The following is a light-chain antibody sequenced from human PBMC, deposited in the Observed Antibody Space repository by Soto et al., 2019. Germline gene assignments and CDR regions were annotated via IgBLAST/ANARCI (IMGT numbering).Light chain of an antibody. Sequence: SYELTQPPSVSVAPGWTARISCWGNNLGSKSVHWYQQKAGQAPVLVIYYNTDRPSGIPERFSGSNSGNTAILTISRVEAGDEADYYCQLWDSSSDHWVFGGGTKVTVL. J-gene: IGLJ3*02. CDR1: NLGSKS. CDR3: QLWDSSSDHWV. CDR2: YNT. V-gene: IGLV3-21*04.